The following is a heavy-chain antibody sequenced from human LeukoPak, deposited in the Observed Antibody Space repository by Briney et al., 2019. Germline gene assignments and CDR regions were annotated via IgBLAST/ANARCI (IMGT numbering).Heavy chain of an antibody. V-gene: IGHV3-30*03. Sequence: PGGSLRLSCAASGFTFSSYGMHWVRQAPGKGLEWVAVISYDGSNKYYADSVKGRFTISRDNSKNTLYLQMNSLRAEDTAVYYCARHKCSDGSCYDGAFDIWGQGTMVTVSS. J-gene: IGHJ3*02. CDR1: GFTFSSYG. CDR3: ARHKCSDGSCYDGAFDI. D-gene: IGHD2-15*01. CDR2: ISYDGSNK.